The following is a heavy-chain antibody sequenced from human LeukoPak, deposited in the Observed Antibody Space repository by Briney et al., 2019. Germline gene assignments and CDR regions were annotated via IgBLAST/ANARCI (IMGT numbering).Heavy chain of an antibody. J-gene: IGHJ1*01. CDR3: AKDSITMVRGVIPAEYFQH. V-gene: IGHV3-30*18. CDR2: ISYDGSNK. D-gene: IGHD3-10*01. CDR1: GFTFSSYG. Sequence: GGSLQLSCAASGFTFSSYGMHWVRQAPGKGLEWVAVISYDGSNKYYADSVKGRFTISRDNSKNTLYLQMNSLRAEDTAVYYCAKDSITMVRGVIPAEYFQHWGQGTLATVSS.